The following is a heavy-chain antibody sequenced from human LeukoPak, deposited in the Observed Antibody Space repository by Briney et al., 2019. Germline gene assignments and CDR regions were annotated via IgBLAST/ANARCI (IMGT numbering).Heavy chain of an antibody. V-gene: IGHV1-69*05. J-gene: IGHJ6*03. CDR3: ARDGYNLSGYYYMDV. CDR2: IIPIFGTA. D-gene: IGHD5-24*01. Sequence: GAPVKVSCKASGGTFSSYAISWVRQAPGQGLEWMGGIIPIFGTANYAQKFQGRVTITTDESTSTAYMELSSLRSEDTAVYYCARDGYNLSGYYYMDVWGKGTTVTVSS. CDR1: GGTFSSYA.